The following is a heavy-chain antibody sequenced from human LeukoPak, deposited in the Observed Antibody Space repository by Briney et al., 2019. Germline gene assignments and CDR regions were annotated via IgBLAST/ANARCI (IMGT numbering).Heavy chain of an antibody. V-gene: IGHV5-51*01. CDR2: IYPGDSDT. CDR1: GSLFTSYW. J-gene: IGHJ3*02. CDR3: ARPGYDRRGSAFDI. Sequence: GASLEICCKGAGSLFTSYWIGGGRPLRGKGEEWMGIIYPGDSDTKYSPSFQGQVPISADQSISTAYLQWSSLKASDTAMYYCARPGYDRRGSAFDIWGQGTMVTVSS. D-gene: IGHD3-22*01.